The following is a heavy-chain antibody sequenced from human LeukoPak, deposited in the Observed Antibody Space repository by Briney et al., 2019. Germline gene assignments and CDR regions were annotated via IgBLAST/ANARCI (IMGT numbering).Heavy chain of an antibody. CDR3: ARGSSGWYGYYFDY. CDR2: IYYSGST. J-gene: IGHJ4*02. Sequence: SETLSLTCTVSGGSISSYYWNWIRQPPGKGLEYIGYIYYSGSTNYNPSLKSRITISVDTSKNQFSLKLNSVTAADTAVYYCARGSSGWYGYYFDYWGQGTLVTASS. V-gene: IGHV4-59*01. D-gene: IGHD6-19*01. CDR1: GGSISSYY.